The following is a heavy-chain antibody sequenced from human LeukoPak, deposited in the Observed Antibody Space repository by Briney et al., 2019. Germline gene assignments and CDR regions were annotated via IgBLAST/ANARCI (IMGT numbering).Heavy chain of an antibody. CDR3: ARDGYGDYHFDY. CDR2: IYHSGST. D-gene: IGHD4-17*01. Sequence: PSETLSHTCAVSGGSISSSNWWSWVRQPPGKGLEWIGEIYHSGSTNYNPSLKSRVTISVDKSKNQFSLKLSSVTAADTAVYYCARDGYGDYHFDYWGQGTLVTVSS. CDR1: GGSISSSNW. J-gene: IGHJ4*02. V-gene: IGHV4-4*02.